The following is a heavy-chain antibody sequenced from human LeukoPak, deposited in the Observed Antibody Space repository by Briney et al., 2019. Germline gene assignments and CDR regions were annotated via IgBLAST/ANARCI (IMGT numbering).Heavy chain of an antibody. J-gene: IGHJ4*02. V-gene: IGHV4-34*01. CDR1: GFTFSNAW. CDR3: AREKMRRYSYGYAH. CDR2: INHSGST. D-gene: IGHD5-18*01. Sequence: GSLRLSCAASGFTFSNAWMSWVRQPPGKGLEWIGEINHSGSTNYNSSLKSRVTISVDTSKNQFSLKVSSVTAADTAVYYCAREKMRRYSYGYAHWGQGTLVTVSS.